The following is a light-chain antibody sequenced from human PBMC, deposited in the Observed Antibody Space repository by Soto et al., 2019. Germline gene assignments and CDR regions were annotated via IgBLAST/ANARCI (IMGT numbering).Light chain of an antibody. CDR1: SSDVGGFKY. Sequence: QSVLTQPRSVSGSPGQSVTISCTGTSSDVGGFKYVSWYQQQPGKAPKVLIYDVNQRPSGVPDRFSGSTSGNTASLTISGLQDEDEADYYCCSYGGSYVFGTGTKLTVL. J-gene: IGLJ1*01. V-gene: IGLV2-11*01. CDR3: CSYGGSYV. CDR2: DVN.